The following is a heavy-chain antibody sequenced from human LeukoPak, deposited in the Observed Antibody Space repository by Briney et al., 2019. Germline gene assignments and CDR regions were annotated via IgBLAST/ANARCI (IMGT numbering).Heavy chain of an antibody. V-gene: IGHV3-33*01. CDR3: ARDRSARLDYYYGMDV. J-gene: IGHJ6*02. Sequence: GGSLRLSCVASGFTFSSYGMHWVRQAPGKGLEWVAVIWYDGTNKYYADSVKGRFTISRDNSKNTLYLQMNSLRAEDTAVYYCARDRSARLDYYYGMDVWGQGTTVTVSS. CDR2: IWYDGTNK. CDR1: GFTFSSYG. D-gene: IGHD6-6*01.